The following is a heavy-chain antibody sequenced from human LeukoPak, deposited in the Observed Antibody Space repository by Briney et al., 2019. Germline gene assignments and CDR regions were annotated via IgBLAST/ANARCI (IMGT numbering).Heavy chain of an antibody. CDR1: GFTFDDYA. V-gene: IGHV3-9*01. D-gene: IGHD3-10*01. Sequence: PGRSLRLSCAASGFTFDDYAMHWVRQAPGKGLEWVSGISWNSGSIGYADSVKGRFTISRDNAKNSLYLQMNSLRAEDTAVYYCAREDGVRGVIPLYYYMDVWGKGTTVTISS. CDR2: ISWNSGSI. J-gene: IGHJ6*03. CDR3: AREDGVRGVIPLYYYMDV.